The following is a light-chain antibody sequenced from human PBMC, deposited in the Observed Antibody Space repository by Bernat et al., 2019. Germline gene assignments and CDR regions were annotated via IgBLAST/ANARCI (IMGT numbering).Light chain of an antibody. CDR2: TSS. CDR1: QTIFTY. Sequence: DIEMTQSPSSLSASVGDRITMTCRASQTIFTYLNWYQQRAGTAPKLLTDTSSTLQTWVPSRFSATGSGTDFTLTITGLQPKDFATYYCQQSYAMPWTFGLGTNVEI. J-gene: IGKJ1*01. V-gene: IGKV1-39*01. CDR3: QQSYAMPWT.